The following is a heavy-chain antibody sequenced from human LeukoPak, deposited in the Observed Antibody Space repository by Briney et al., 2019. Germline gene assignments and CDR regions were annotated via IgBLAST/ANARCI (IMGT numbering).Heavy chain of an antibody. CDR1: GFTFSSYA. Sequence: GGSLRLSCAASGFTFSSYAMSWVRQVPGKGLEWVSGIRDSGGSTYYADSVKGRFIISRDNSNNMVYLQMSSLRAEDTAIYYCVKGVSGSGWYGNPNDYWGQGTLVTVSS. V-gene: IGHV3-23*01. J-gene: IGHJ4*02. CDR2: IRDSGGST. CDR3: VKGVSGSGWYGNPNDY. D-gene: IGHD6-19*01.